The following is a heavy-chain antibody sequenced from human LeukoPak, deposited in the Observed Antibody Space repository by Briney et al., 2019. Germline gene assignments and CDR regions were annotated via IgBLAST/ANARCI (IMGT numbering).Heavy chain of an antibody. CDR3: ARDFEDSDYYYYYMDV. V-gene: IGHV3-30*02. Sequence: GGSLRLSCAASGFIFSSYGMHWVRQAPGKGLEWVAFIRYDGSNKYYADSVKGRFTISRDNSKNTLYLQMNSLRAEDTAVYYCARDFEDSDYYYYYMDVWGKGTTVTVSS. J-gene: IGHJ6*03. D-gene: IGHD2-15*01. CDR1: GFIFSSYG. CDR2: IRYDGSNK.